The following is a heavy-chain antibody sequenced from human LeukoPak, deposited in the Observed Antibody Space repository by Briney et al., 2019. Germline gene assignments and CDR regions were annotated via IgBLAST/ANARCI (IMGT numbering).Heavy chain of an antibody. J-gene: IGHJ5*02. D-gene: IGHD3-10*01. Sequence: SVKVSCKASGGTFSSYAISWVRQAPGQGLEWMGGIIPIFGTANYAQKFQGRVTITADESTSTAYMELSSLRSEDTAVYYCARLRLRWFGEGVWFDPWGQGTLVTVSS. CDR1: GGTFSSYA. V-gene: IGHV1-69*13. CDR2: IIPIFGTA. CDR3: ARLRLRWFGEGVWFDP.